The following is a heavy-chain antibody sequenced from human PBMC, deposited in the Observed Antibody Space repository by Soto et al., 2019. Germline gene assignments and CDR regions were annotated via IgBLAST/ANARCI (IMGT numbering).Heavy chain of an antibody. V-gene: IGHV3-21*01. CDR2: ISSSSSYI. D-gene: IGHD2-21*02. Sequence: GGSLRLSCAVSGFTFSSYSMNWVRQAPGKGLEWVSSISSSSSYIYYADSVKGRFTISRDNAKNSLYLQMNSLRDEDTAVYYCARSSFSYCGGDCYPAGMDVWGQGTTVTVSS. CDR3: ARSSFSYCGGDCYPAGMDV. CDR1: GFTFSSYS. J-gene: IGHJ6*02.